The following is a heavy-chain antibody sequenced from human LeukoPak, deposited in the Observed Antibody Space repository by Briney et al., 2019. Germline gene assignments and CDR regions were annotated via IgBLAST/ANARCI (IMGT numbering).Heavy chain of an antibody. CDR3: AKDPARQPRYNWNQYYFDY. Sequence: GGSLRLSCLVSGFAFSDYGMAWVRQAPGKGLEWVAFIRFDGTNTKYADSVKGRFTISRDNSKNTVHLQVDRLSAEDTATYYCAKDPARQPRYNWNQYYFDYWGQGTLVIVSS. V-gene: IGHV3-30*02. CDR2: IRFDGTNT. CDR1: GFAFSDYG. J-gene: IGHJ4*02. D-gene: IGHD1-20*01.